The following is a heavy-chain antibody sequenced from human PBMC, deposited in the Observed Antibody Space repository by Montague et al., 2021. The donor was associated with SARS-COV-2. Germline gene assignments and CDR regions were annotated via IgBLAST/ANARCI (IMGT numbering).Heavy chain of an antibody. J-gene: IGHJ6*02. Sequence: SLRLSCAASGFAFSNHAMSWVRQAPGKGLEWVSAITGSGSNTYYADSMKGRFTIFRDNSRSTLYLQINSLRAEDTAVYYCARDGSLRFEILIGPRHYYYGMDVWGQGTTVTVSS. V-gene: IGHV3-23*01. CDR2: ITGSGSNT. CDR3: ARDGSLRFEILIGPRHYYYGMDV. CDR1: GFAFSNHA. D-gene: IGHD3-9*01.